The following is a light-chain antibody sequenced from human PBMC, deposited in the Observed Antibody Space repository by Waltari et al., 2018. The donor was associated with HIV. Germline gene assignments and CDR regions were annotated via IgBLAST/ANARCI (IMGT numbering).Light chain of an antibody. CDR1: SSDVGCYNL. V-gene: IGLV2-23*02. Sequence: QSALTQPASVSGSPGQSLTISCTGTSSDVGCYNLVSWYQQHPGKAPKLMIYEVSKRPSGVSNRFSGSKSGNTASLTISGLQAEDEADYYCCSYAGSSTFVVFGGGTKLTVL. J-gene: IGLJ2*01. CDR3: CSYAGSSTFVV. CDR2: EVS.